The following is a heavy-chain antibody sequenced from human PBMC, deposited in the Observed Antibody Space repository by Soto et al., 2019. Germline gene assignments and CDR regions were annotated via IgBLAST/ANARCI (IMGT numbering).Heavy chain of an antibody. V-gene: IGHV3-21*01. Sequence: GGSLRLSCAASGFTFSSYSMNWVRQAPGKGLEWVSSISSSSSYIYYADSVKGRFTISRDNAKNSLYLQMNSLRAEDTAVYYCARATPSGSYPTDDAFDIWGQGTMVTVSS. J-gene: IGHJ3*02. D-gene: IGHD1-26*01. CDR2: ISSSSSYI. CDR3: ARATPSGSYPTDDAFDI. CDR1: GFTFSSYS.